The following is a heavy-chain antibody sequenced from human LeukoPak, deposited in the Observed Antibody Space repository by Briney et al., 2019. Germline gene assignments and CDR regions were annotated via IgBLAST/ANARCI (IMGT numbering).Heavy chain of an antibody. CDR3: ARDRLLPIPYYMEV. CDR1: GFTFRSYC. D-gene: IGHD2-21*01. Sequence: GGSLRLSCAASGFTFRSYCMSWVRQAPGKGLEWVANIKQDGGEKYYVDFVKGRFTISRDNAKNSLYLHMNSLRAEDTAVYYCARDRLLPIPYYMEVWGKGTTVSVSS. J-gene: IGHJ6*03. V-gene: IGHV3-7*01. CDR2: IKQDGGEK.